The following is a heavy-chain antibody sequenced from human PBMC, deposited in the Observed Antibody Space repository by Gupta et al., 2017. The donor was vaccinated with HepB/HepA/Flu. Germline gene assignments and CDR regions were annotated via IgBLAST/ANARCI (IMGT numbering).Heavy chain of an antibody. CDR2: IFWDDDK. D-gene: IGHD3-3*01. CDR1: GFSLRASGVG. Sequence: QITLKESGPTLVQPTQTLTLTCTFSGFSLRASGVGVGWIRQPPGKALEWLALIFWDDDKPYSPFLKSRLTITKDTSENQVVRTMTNMDPVDTATYYCAHRMRDFLRGTRRGLGAFDYWGQGILVTVSS. J-gene: IGHJ4*02. V-gene: IGHV2-5*02. CDR3: AHRMRDFLRGTRRGLGAFDY.